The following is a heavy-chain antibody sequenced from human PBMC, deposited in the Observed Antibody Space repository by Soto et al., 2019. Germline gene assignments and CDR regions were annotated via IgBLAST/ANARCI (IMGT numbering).Heavy chain of an antibody. CDR3: ARGATIERGERDFDY. CDR1: GFSFSDYG. V-gene: IGHV3-33*01. Sequence: QVQLVESGAGVVQPGRSLRLSCAASGFSFSDYGMHWVRQAPGKGLEWVAAIWYDGSHKYHADSVKDRFTISRDNSKNTLSLQMDSLRAEDTAVYYCARGATIERGERDFDYWGQGALVTVSS. D-gene: IGHD4-17*01. CDR2: IWYDGSHK. J-gene: IGHJ4*02.